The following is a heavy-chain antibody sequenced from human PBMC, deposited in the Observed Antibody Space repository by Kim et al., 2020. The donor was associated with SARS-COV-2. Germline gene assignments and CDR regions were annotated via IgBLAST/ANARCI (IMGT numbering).Heavy chain of an antibody. J-gene: IGHJ6*02. CDR1: GFTVSSNY. Sequence: GGSLRLSCAASGFTVSSNYMSWVRQAPGKGLEWVSVIYSGGSTYYADSVKGRFTISRDNSKNTLYLQMNSLRAEDTAVYYCARDPPTPGWDHYYGMDVWGQGTTVTVSS. CDR2: IYSGGST. D-gene: IGHD1-26*01. V-gene: IGHV3-66*01. CDR3: ARDPPTPGWDHYYGMDV.